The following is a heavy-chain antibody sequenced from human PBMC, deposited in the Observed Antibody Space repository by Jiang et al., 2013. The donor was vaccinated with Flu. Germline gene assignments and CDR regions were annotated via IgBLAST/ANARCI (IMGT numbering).Heavy chain of an antibody. J-gene: IGHJ5*02. Sequence: GAEVKKPGSSVKVSCKASGGTFSSYAISWVRQAPGQGLEWMGGIIPIFGTANYAQKFQGRVTITADKSTSTAYMELSSLRSEDTAVYYCARGPYTVTQTWYWFDPWGQGTLVTVSS. CDR3: ARGPYTVTQTWYWFDP. CDR1: GGTFSSYA. V-gene: IGHV1-69*06. D-gene: IGHD4-11*01. CDR2: IIPIFGTA.